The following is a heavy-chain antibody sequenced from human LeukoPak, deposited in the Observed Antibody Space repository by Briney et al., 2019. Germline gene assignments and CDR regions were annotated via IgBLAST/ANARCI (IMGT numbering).Heavy chain of an antibody. CDR3: ARDHHYYDSSGYSNFDY. V-gene: IGHV3-48*03. Sequence: GGSLRLSCAASGFTFSSYEMNWVRQAPGKGLEWVSYISSSGSTIYYADSVKGRFTISRDNAKNSLYLQMNSLRAEDTAVYYCARDHHYYDSSGYSNFDYWGQGTLVTVSS. J-gene: IGHJ4*02. D-gene: IGHD3-22*01. CDR1: GFTFSSYE. CDR2: ISSSGSTI.